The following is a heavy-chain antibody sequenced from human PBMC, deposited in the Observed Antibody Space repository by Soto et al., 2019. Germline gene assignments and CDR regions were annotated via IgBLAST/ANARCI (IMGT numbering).Heavy chain of an antibody. V-gene: IGHV1-2*02. Sequence: ASLKVSCKASGYTFTDYYMHWVRQAPGQGLEWMGWINPKTGGTNYVQKFQGRVTMTRDTSITTAYMELSRLRSDDTAVYYCARDVVGSDYFDSWSQGTLVTVSS. CDR3: ARDVVGSDYFDS. J-gene: IGHJ4*02. CDR2: INPKTGGT. CDR1: GYTFTDYY. D-gene: IGHD1-26*01.